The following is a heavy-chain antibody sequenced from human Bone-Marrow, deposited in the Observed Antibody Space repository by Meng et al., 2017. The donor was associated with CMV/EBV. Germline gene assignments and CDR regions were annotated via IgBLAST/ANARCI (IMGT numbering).Heavy chain of an antibody. D-gene: IGHD1-26*01. J-gene: IGHJ4*02. V-gene: IGHV3-7*01. Sequence: GESLKISCAASGFTFSSYWMSWVRQAPGKGLEWVANIKQDGSEKYYADSVKGRFTISRDNSKNTLYLQMNSLRAEDTAVYYCASRGATGTPYWGQGTLVTVSS. CDR3: ASRGATGTPY. CDR1: GFTFSSYW. CDR2: IKQDGSEK.